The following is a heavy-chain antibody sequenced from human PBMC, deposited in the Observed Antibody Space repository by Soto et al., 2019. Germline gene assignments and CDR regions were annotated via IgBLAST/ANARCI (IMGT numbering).Heavy chain of an antibody. CDR1: GGSISSSSYY. D-gene: IGHD2-2*01. J-gene: IGHJ4*02. CDR2: IYYSGST. Sequence: SETLSLTCTVSGGSISSSSYYWGWIRQPPGKGLEWIGSIYYSGSTYYNPSLKSRVTISVDTSKNQFSLKLSSVTAADTAVYYCARGGPQGDIVVVPAATRVLYYFDYWGQGTLVTVSS. V-gene: IGHV4-39*01. CDR3: ARGGPQGDIVVVPAATRVLYYFDY.